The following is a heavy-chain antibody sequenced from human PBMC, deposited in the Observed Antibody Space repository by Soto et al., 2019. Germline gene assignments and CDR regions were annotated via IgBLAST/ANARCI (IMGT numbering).Heavy chain of an antibody. CDR2: FYYSGKT. CDR1: GASITSTTYI. V-gene: IGHV4-39*01. CDR3: AKNLPRTGRFDY. Sequence: PETLPLTYRLSGASITSTTYIWAWLRQPPGKGLEWGGGFYYSGKTHYNPSLKSRATISVDRSRNQCSLQVSSVTAADTAVYYCAKNLPRTGRFDYWGKGTVVT. J-gene: IGHJ4*02.